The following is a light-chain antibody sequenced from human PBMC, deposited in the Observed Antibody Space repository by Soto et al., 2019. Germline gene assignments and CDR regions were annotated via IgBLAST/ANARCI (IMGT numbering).Light chain of an antibody. V-gene: IGLV2-14*01. J-gene: IGLJ1*01. Sequence: LTQPASVSGSPGQSITISCTGTSSDVGTYKYVSWYQQLPGKAPKLMIYEVSNRPSGVSNRFSGSKSGNTASLTISGLQADDEATYYCSSYTSTNTPYVFGTGTKVTVL. CDR3: SSYTSTNTPYV. CDR2: EVS. CDR1: SSDVGTYKY.